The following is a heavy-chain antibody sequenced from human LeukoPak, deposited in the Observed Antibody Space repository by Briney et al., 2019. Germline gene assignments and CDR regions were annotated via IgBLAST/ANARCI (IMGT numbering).Heavy chain of an antibody. CDR3: VRARFADHYGSQSFYPYFFDY. J-gene: IGHJ4*02. CDR1: GFTFSSYS. V-gene: IGHV3-30*03. Sequence: PGGPLRLSCAASGFTFSSYSMNWVRQAPGKGLEWVAIISYDGSNEYYADSVKGRFTISREDAKNSLYLQMNSLRAGDTAVYFCVRARFADHYGSQSFYPYFFDYWGQGTLVTVSS. D-gene: IGHD3-10*01. CDR2: ISYDGSNE.